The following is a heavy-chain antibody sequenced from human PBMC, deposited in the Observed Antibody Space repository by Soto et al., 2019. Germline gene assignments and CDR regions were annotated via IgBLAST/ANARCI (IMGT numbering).Heavy chain of an antibody. CDR1: GFDFNKYA. CDR2: ITSNGDST. J-gene: IGHJ4*02. V-gene: IGHV3-23*01. D-gene: IGHD2-2*02. CDR3: AKDSPSYTTSPFYFDS. Sequence: GSLRLSCAAFGFDFNKYAMTWVRQAPGKGLQWVSSITSNGDSTYYADPVKGRFTTSRDNSKNTLYLQMNSLRADDTAVFYCAKDSPSYTTSPFYFDSWGQGTLVTV.